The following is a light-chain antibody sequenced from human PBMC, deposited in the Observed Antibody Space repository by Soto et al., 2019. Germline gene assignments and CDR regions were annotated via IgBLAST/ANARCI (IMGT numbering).Light chain of an antibody. Sequence: EIVLMQSPDTLSLSPGERATLSCRASETISSHYIAWYQQKPGQAPRLLIFGASTRATGIPDRFSGSWSGKDFTLTISRLEHEDSAVYYCQNFGESPFTFGPGTKVDIK. CDR2: GAS. V-gene: IGKV3-20*01. CDR1: ETISSHY. J-gene: IGKJ3*01. CDR3: QNFGESPFT.